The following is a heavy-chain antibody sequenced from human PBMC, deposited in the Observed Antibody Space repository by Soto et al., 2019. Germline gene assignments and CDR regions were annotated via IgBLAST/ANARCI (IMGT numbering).Heavy chain of an antibody. CDR2: ISGSGGST. J-gene: IGHJ6*02. CDR3: AKQDSSGWEDYYYYGMDV. V-gene: IGHV3-23*01. Sequence: EVQLLESGGGLVQPGGSLRLSCAASGFTFSSYAMSWVRQAPGKGLEWVSAISGSGGSTYYADSVKGRFTISRDNSKNTLYLQMNSLRAEDTAVYYCAKQDSSGWEDYYYYGMDVWGQGTTVTVSS. D-gene: IGHD6-19*01. CDR1: GFTFSSYA.